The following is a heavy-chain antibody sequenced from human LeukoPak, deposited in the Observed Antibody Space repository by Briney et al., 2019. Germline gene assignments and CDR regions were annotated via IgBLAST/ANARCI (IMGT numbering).Heavy chain of an antibody. J-gene: IGHJ3*02. CDR1: GYTFTSYY. Sequence: ASVKVSCKASGYTFTSYYMHWVRQAPGQGLEWMGIINPSGGSTSYAQKFQGRVTMTRDTSTSTVYMVLSSLRSEDTAVYYCAREGIVVVKDDAFDIWGQGTMVTASS. CDR3: AREGIVVVKDDAFDI. V-gene: IGHV1-46*01. D-gene: IGHD3-22*01. CDR2: INPSGGST.